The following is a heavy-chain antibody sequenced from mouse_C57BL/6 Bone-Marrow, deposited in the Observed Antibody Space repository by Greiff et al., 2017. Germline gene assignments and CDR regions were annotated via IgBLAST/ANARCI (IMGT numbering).Heavy chain of an antibody. CDR2: ISYDGSN. J-gene: IGHJ4*01. V-gene: IGHV3-6*01. Sequence: VQLQQSGPGLVKPSQSLSLTCSVTGYSITSGYYWNWIRQFPGNKLEWMGYISYDGSNNYNPSLKNRISITRDPSKNQFFLKLNSVTTEDTATYYCARGIYYGSSSYAMDYWGQGTSVTVSS. CDR1: GYSITSGYY. CDR3: ARGIYYGSSSYAMDY. D-gene: IGHD1-1*01.